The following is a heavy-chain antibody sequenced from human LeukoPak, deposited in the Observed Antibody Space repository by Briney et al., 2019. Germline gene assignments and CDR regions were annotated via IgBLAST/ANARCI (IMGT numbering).Heavy chain of an antibody. CDR1: GYTFTGYY. CDR2: INPNSGGT. Sequence: GASVKVSCKASGYTFTGYYMHWVRQAPGQGLEWMGWINPNSGGTNYAQKFQGRVTMTRDTPISTAYMELSRLRSDDTAVYYCARDWWWELLGPLKKNFGFDPWGQGTLVTVSS. V-gene: IGHV1-2*02. J-gene: IGHJ5*02. D-gene: IGHD1-26*01. CDR3: ARDWWWELLGPLKKNFGFDP.